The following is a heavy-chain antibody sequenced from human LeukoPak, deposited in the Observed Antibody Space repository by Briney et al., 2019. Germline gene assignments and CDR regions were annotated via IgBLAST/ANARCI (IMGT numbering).Heavy chain of an antibody. CDR1: GFTFSSYS. D-gene: IGHD3-22*01. V-gene: IGHV3-23*01. CDR2: ITASGDTT. Sequence: GGSLRLSCAASGFTFSSYSMNWVRQAPGKGLEWVSGITASGDTTYYADSVKGRFTISRDNSKNTLYLQMNSLGAEDTAVYYCAKSAASGYYPYYFDYWGQGTLVTVSS. CDR3: AKSAASGYYPYYFDY. J-gene: IGHJ4*02.